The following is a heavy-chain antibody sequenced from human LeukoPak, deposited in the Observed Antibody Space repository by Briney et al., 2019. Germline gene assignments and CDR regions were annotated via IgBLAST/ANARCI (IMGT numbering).Heavy chain of an antibody. D-gene: IGHD4-11*01. CDR1: GGSISSYY. Sequence: SETPSLTCTVSGGSISSYYWSWIRQPPGKGLEWIGYVDHTGSTKFNPSLNGRVSISRDTSNNFFSLRLRSVTAADTAVYFCARGRVSSSTWYSTYYYFFYMDFWGKGTTVTVSS. J-gene: IGHJ6*03. CDR3: ARGRVSSSTWYSTYYYFFYMDF. V-gene: IGHV4-59*01. CDR2: VDHTGST.